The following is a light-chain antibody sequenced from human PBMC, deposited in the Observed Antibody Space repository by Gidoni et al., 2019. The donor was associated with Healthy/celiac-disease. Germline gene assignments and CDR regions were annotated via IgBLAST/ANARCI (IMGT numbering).Light chain of an antibody. J-gene: IGKJ1*01. CDR2: DAS. CDR1: QSVSSY. CDR3: QQRSNWPPWT. Sequence: EIVLTQSPATLFSSPGERATLSCRASQSVSSYLAWYQQKPGQAPRLLIYDASNRATGIPARFSGSGSGTDFTLTISSLEPEDFAVYYCQQRSNWPPWTFXQXTKVEIK. V-gene: IGKV3-11*01.